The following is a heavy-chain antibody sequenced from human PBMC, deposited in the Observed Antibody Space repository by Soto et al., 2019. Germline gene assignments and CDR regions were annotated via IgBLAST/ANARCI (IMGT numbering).Heavy chain of an antibody. CDR3: ASEYSWDFWSGYYFSGIGGFGFDY. J-gene: IGHJ4*02. CDR2: IYYSGST. Sequence: SETLSLTCTVSGGSISSSSYYWGWIRQPPGKGLEWIGSIYYSGSTYYNPSLKSRVTISVDTSKNQFSLKLSSVTAADTAVYYCASEYSWDFWSGYYFSGIGGFGFDYWGQGTLVTVSS. D-gene: IGHD3-3*01. CDR1: GGSISSSSYY. V-gene: IGHV4-39*01.